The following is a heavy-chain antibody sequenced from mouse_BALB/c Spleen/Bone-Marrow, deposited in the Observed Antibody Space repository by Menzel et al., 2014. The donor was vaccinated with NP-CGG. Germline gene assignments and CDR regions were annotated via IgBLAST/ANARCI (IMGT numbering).Heavy chain of an antibody. Sequence: VQLQQSGAELVRPGASMTLSCKASGYTFTDYEIHWVKQTPVHGLEWIGAIDPETGGNAYNQKFKGKATLTADKSSSTAYMELRSLTSEDSAVYYCTRNWDDYFDYWGQGTTLTVSS. CDR2: IDPETGGN. J-gene: IGHJ2*01. D-gene: IGHD4-1*01. CDR3: TRNWDDYFDY. V-gene: IGHV1-15*01. CDR1: GYTFTDYE.